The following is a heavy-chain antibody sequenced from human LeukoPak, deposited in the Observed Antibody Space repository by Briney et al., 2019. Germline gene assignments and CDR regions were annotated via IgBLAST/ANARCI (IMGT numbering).Heavy chain of an antibody. J-gene: IGHJ4*02. CDR1: GGSISSGSYY. CDR2: IYTSGST. Sequence: SETLSLTCTVSGGSISSGSYYWSWIRQPAGKGLEWIGRIYTSGSTNYNPSLKSRVTISVDTSKNQFSLKLSSVTAADTAVYYCARTPTHRYSSSWYLDYWGQGTLVTVSS. D-gene: IGHD6-13*01. V-gene: IGHV4-61*02. CDR3: ARTPTHRYSSSWYLDY.